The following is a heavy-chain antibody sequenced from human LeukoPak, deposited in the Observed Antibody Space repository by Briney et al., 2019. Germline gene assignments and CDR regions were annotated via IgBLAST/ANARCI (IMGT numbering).Heavy chain of an antibody. J-gene: IGHJ4*02. D-gene: IGHD3-9*01. CDR1: GFTFGTYW. V-gene: IGHV3-74*01. Sequence: GGSLRLSCAASGFTFGTYWMHWVRQAPGKGLVWVSRINSDGSSTTYADSVKGRFTISRDNAKNTLFLQMNSLRAEDMAVYYCARDRLAVMDYWGQGTLVTVSS. CDR3: ARDRLAVMDY. CDR2: INSDGSST.